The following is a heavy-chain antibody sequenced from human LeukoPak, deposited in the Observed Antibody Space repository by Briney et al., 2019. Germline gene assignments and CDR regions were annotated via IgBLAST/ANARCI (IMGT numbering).Heavy chain of an antibody. CDR3: ARDRAARGYYYYYMDV. CDR2: VNSNGGRT. J-gene: IGHJ6*03. V-gene: IGHV3-64*01. D-gene: IGHD6-6*01. Sequence: GGSLRISCAASGFTFSSYAMHWVRQAPGEGLEYVSAVNSNGGRTYYENSVKGRFTISRDNSKTTLYLQIGSLRAEDMAVYYCARDRAARGYYYYYMDVWGKGTTVTVSS. CDR1: GFTFSSYA.